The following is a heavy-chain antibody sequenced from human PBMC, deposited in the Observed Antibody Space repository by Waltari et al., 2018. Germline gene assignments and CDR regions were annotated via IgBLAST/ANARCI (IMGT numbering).Heavy chain of an antibody. J-gene: IGHJ4*02. CDR1: GCPFSNYG. V-gene: IGHV3-33*01. Sequence: QVQLVESGGGVVQPGGSLRLSCAASGCPFSNYGMHWVRQAPGKGLEWVAVIWSDGDKKYYEESVRGRFTISRDNSNNTLSLQMSSLRAEDTAVYYCARVAVPGTFFFDYWGQGTLVTVSS. CDR3: ARVAVPGTFFFDY. CDR2: IWSDGDKK. D-gene: IGHD6-19*01.